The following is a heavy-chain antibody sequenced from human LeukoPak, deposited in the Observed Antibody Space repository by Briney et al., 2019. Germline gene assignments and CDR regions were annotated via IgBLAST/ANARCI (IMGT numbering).Heavy chain of an antibody. CDR3: ARDCGPRCLGELSLYRRGLDY. V-gene: IGHV1-18*01. D-gene: IGHD3-16*02. Sequence: ASVKVSCKASGYTFTSYGISWVRQAPGQGLEWTGWISAYNGNTNYAQKLQGRVTMTTDTSTSTAYMELRSLRSDDTAVYYCARDCGPRCLGELSLYRRGLDYWGQGTLVTVSS. CDR2: ISAYNGNT. CDR1: GYTFTSYG. J-gene: IGHJ4*02.